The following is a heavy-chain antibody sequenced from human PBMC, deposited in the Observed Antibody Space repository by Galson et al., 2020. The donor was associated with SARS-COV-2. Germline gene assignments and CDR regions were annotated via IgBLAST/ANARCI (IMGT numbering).Heavy chain of an antibody. J-gene: IGHJ6*04. CDR3: TTSLGGDIVVVPAAMWYYYYGMDV. V-gene: IGHV3-15*01. CDR2: IKSKTDGGTT. CDR1: GFTFSNAW. D-gene: IGHD2-2*01. Sequence: GSLRLSCAASGFTFSNAWMSWVRQAPGKGLEWVGRIKSKTDGGTTDYAAPVKGRFTISRDDSKNTLYLQMNSLKTEDTAVYYCTTSLGGDIVVVPAAMWYYYYGMDVWGKGTTVTVSS.